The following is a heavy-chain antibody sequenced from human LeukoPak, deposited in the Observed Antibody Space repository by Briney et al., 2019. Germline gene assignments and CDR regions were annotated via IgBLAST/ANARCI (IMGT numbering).Heavy chain of an antibody. J-gene: IGHJ3*02. Sequence: GASVKVSCRGFGYNFTNYGISWVRQAPGQGLEWMGGIIPIFGTANYAQKFQGRVTITTDESTSTAYMELSSLRSEDTAVYYCARGSRFLEWLLDAFDIWGQGTMVTVSS. CDR1: GYNFTNYG. D-gene: IGHD3-3*01. CDR2: IIPIFGTA. CDR3: ARGSRFLEWLLDAFDI. V-gene: IGHV1-69*05.